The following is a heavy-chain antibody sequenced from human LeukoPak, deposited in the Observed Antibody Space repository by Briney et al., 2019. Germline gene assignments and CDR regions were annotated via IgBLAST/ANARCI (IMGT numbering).Heavy chain of an antibody. J-gene: IGHJ4*02. CDR1: GGSISSGSYY. V-gene: IGHV4-61*02. Sequence: SETLSLTCTVSGGSISSGSYYWSWIRQPAGKGLEWIGRIYTSGSTNYNPSLKRRVTISVDTSKNQFSLKLSSVTAADTAVYYCARSRVGATFDYWGQGTLVTVPS. CDR3: ARSRVGATFDY. CDR2: IYTSGST. D-gene: IGHD1-26*01.